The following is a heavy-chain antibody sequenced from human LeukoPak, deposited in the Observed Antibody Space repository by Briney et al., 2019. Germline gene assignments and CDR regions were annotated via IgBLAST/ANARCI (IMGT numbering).Heavy chain of an antibody. CDR2: IYYSGST. Sequence: SETLSLTCTVSGGSISSYYWSWIRQPPGKGLEWIGYIYYSGSTNYNPSLKSRVTISVDTSKNQFSLKLSSVTAADTPVYYCASFVDTAMVRYFDYWGQGTLVTVSS. V-gene: IGHV4-59*08. D-gene: IGHD5-18*01. CDR1: GGSISSYY. J-gene: IGHJ4*02. CDR3: ASFVDTAMVRYFDY.